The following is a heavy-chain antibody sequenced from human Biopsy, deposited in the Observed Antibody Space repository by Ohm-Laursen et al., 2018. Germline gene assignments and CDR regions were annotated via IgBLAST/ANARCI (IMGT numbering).Heavy chain of an antibody. V-gene: IGHV3-74*03. CDR3: AKAGRGYIDY. J-gene: IGHJ4*02. CDR2: FNSDGTDT. Sequence: SLRLSCTASGFTFCSSWMHWVRQAPGKGLEWVSRFNSDGTDTTYADSVKGRFTISRDNAKNTLYLQMNSLRVEDTAVYYCAKAGRGYIDYWGQGTLVIVSS. D-gene: IGHD5-18*01. CDR1: GFTFCSSW.